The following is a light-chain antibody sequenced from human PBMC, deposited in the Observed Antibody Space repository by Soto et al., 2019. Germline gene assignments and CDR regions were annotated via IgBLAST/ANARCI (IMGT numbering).Light chain of an antibody. CDR1: QSLLRSHDGNTY. CDR2: TLS. J-gene: IGKJ5*01. CDR3: QQSYNAPIT. V-gene: IGKV2-40*01. Sequence: DIVMTQTPLSLPVTPGEPASISCRSSQSLLRSHDGNTYLDWYLQKPGQSPQLLIYTLSYRASGVPDRFSGSGSGTDFTLKISSLQPEDFATYYCQQSYNAPITFGQGTRLEIK.